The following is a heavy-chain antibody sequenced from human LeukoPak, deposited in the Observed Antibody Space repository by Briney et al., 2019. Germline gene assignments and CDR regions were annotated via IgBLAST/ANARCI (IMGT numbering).Heavy chain of an antibody. J-gene: IGHJ4*02. CDR1: GFTFSDYY. CDR2: IYSDGSST. Sequence: GGSLRLSCAASGFTFSDYYMSWIRQAPGKGLVWVSLIYSDGSSTTYADSVKGRFTISRDNAKNTLFLQMNSLRAEDTAVYYCARDGVATIPFDYWGQGTLVTVSS. D-gene: IGHD5-12*01. CDR3: ARDGVATIPFDY. V-gene: IGHV3-74*01.